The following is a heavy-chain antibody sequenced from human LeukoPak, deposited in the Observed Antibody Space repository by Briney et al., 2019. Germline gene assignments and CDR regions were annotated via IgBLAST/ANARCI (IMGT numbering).Heavy chain of an antibody. V-gene: IGHV3-21*01. Sequence: GGSLRLSCAASGFTFSSYAMNWVRQAPGKGLEWVSSISSSSSYIYYADSVKGRFTISRDNAKNSLYLQMNSLRAEDTAVYYCARCSGGSCYPSDSGFDPWGQGTLVTVSS. CDR1: GFTFSSYA. CDR2: ISSSSSYI. D-gene: IGHD2-15*01. J-gene: IGHJ5*02. CDR3: ARCSGGSCYPSDSGFDP.